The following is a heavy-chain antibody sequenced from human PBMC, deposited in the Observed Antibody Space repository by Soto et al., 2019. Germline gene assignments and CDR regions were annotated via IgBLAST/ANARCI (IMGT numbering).Heavy chain of an antibody. CDR3: ARDHLTVYYGSGNSIT. Sequence: PGGSLRLSCAASGFTFSSYSMNWVRQAPGKGLEWVSSISSSSSYIYYADSVKGRFTISRDNAKNSLYLQMNSLRAEDTAVYYCARDHLTVYYGSGNSITWGQGTLVTVSS. V-gene: IGHV3-21*01. J-gene: IGHJ5*02. D-gene: IGHD3-10*01. CDR2: ISSSSSYI. CDR1: GFTFSSYS.